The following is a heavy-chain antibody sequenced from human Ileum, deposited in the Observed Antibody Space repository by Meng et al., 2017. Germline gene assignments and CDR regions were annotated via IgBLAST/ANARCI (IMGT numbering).Heavy chain of an antibody. D-gene: IGHD3-10*02. CDR3: ARADYVRYFDL. CDR1: VCSIESNNW. V-gene: IGHV4-4*02. J-gene: IGHJ2*01. Sequence: VQLQQSGTGSGKPTETLYLTCAAFVCSIESNNWWTWIRQPPGQGLEWIGEVYHSGSTHYNPSLQSRVTISIDNSKNRFSLSLNSVTAADTAIYYCARADYVRYFDLWGRGTLVTVSS. CDR2: VYHSGST.